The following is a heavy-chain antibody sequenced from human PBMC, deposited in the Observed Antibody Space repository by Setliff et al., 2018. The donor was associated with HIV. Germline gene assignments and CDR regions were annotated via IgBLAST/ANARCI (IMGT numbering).Heavy chain of an antibody. V-gene: IGHV3-48*03. CDR3: ARDGYLSLWYFDI. D-gene: IGHD5-12*01. Sequence: GGSLRLSCAASGFTFNDYEMNWVRQAPGKGLEWVSYISSSGSTIYYADSVKVRFTISRDNAKNSLDLQMKILRAEDTSVYYCARDGYLSLWYFDIWGRGTLVTVSS. J-gene: IGHJ2*01. CDR1: GFTFNDYE. CDR2: ISSSGSTI.